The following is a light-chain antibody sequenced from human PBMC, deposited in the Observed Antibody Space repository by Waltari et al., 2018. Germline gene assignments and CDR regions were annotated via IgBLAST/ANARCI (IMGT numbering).Light chain of an antibody. CDR3: QAWDSRTEV. V-gene: IGLV3-1*01. CDR1: ILGDIF. Sequence: SYELTQPPSASVSPGQTASIPCSGHILGDIFASCYSQKPGHSPVLVIYQDSKRPSGIPKRFAGSNSGNTATLSISGTHAMDEADYYCQAWDSRTEVFGTGTKVTVL. CDR2: QDS. J-gene: IGLJ1*01.